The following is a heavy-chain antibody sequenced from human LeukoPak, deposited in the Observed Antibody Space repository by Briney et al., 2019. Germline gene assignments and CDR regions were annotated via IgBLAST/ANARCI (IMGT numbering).Heavy chain of an antibody. Sequence: GGSLRLSCAASGFTFSSYWMTWVRQAPGKGLEWVANIKQDGSEKYYVDSVKGRFTISRDNAKNTLYLQMNSLRAEDTALYYCARGVYSSGWYPDTFDYWGQGTLVTVSS. CDR2: IKQDGSEK. CDR3: ARGVYSSGWYPDTFDY. CDR1: GFTFSSYW. V-gene: IGHV3-7*01. D-gene: IGHD6-19*01. J-gene: IGHJ4*02.